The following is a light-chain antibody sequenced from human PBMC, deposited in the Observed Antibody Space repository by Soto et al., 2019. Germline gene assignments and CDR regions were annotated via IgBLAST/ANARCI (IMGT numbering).Light chain of an antibody. J-gene: IGKJ1*01. CDR1: QSVSSSY. CDR2: GAS. V-gene: IGKV3-20*01. CDR3: QQYGSSPRT. Sequence: EIVLTQSPGTLSLSPGERATLSCRASQSVSSSYLALYQQKPGQAPRLLIYGASSRATGIPDRFSGSGSGTDFTLTIIRLEPEDFAVYYCQQYGSSPRTFGQGTKVDIK.